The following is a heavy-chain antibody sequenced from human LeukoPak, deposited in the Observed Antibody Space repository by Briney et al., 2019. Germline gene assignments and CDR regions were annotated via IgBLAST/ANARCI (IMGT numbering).Heavy chain of an antibody. D-gene: IGHD5-24*01. J-gene: IGHJ4*02. Sequence: PSETLSLTCTVSGGSISSGGYYWSWIRQHPGKGLEWIGYIYYSGSTYYNPSLKSRVTISVDTSKNQFSLKLSSVTAADTAVYYCATLCRMATINPSYWGQGALVTVSS. CDR2: IYYSGST. CDR1: GGSISSGGYY. CDR3: ATLCRMATINPSY. V-gene: IGHV4-31*03.